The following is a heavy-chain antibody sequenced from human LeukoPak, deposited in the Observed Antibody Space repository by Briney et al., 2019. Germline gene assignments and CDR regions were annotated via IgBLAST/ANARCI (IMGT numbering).Heavy chain of an antibody. V-gene: IGHV3-9*01. CDR2: ISWNRGSI. Sequence: GGSLRLSCAASGFTFDDYSMHWVRQAPGKGLEWVSGISWNRGSIGYADSVKGRFTISRDNDKNSLYLQMNSLRAEDTALYYCAKDINDDILTGPNDYWGQGTLVTVSS. CDR3: AKDINDDILTGPNDY. J-gene: IGHJ4*02. CDR1: GFTFDDYS. D-gene: IGHD3-9*01.